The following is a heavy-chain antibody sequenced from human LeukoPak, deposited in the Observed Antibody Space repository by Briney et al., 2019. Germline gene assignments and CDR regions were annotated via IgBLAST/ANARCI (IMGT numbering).Heavy chain of an antibody. CDR1: GYSFTSYW. V-gene: IGHV5-10-1*01. D-gene: IGHD2-8*01. Sequence: GESLKISCKGSGYSFTSYWISWVRQMPGKGLEWMGRIDPSDSYTNYSPSFQGHVTIAADKSISTAYLQWSSLKDSDTAMYYCASLPMVYASPFDYWGQGTLVTVSS. CDR3: ASLPMVYASPFDY. CDR2: IDPSDSYT. J-gene: IGHJ4*02.